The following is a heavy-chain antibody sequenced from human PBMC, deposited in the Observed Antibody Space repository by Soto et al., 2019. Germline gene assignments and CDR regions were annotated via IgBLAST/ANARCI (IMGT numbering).Heavy chain of an antibody. J-gene: IGHJ4*02. Sequence: QVQLVESGGGVVQPGRSLRLSCAASGFTFSSFTMHWVRQAPGKGLEWVAVISYDDGVNKYYADSVKGRFTISRDNSKNTLYRQMNSLRAEDTAVYYCARSIAVAGTPEFDYWGQGALVTVSS. V-gene: IGHV3-30-3*01. CDR3: ARSIAVAGTPEFDY. CDR2: ISYDDGVNK. CDR1: GFTFSSFT. D-gene: IGHD6-19*01.